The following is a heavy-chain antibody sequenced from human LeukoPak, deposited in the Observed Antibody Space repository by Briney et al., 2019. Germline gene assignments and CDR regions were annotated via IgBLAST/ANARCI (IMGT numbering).Heavy chain of an antibody. V-gene: IGHV3-23*01. CDR2: IGGSGGST. Sequence: PGGSLRLSCAASGFTFRSYAMTWVRQAPGKGLEWVSGIGGSGGSTSYADSVKGRFTISGDNSKNTLYLQMNSLRAEDAAVYYCAKSLREEWLSYIFGFMDVWGQGTTVIVFS. CDR3: AKSLREEWLSYIFGFMDV. J-gene: IGHJ6*02. CDR1: GFTFRSYA. D-gene: IGHD3-3*01.